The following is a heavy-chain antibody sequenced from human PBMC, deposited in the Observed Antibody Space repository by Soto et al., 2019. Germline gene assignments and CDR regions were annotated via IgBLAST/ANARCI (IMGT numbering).Heavy chain of an antibody. CDR2: IYSSGST. Sequence: SETLSLTCTVSDGSVSSGSYYWTWIRQPPGKGLEWIGYIYSSGSTLYNPSLKSRVIISVDTSMIQFSLKLSSVTAADTDVYYCARDSLALFDSWGQGTLVTVSS. D-gene: IGHD5-12*01. V-gene: IGHV4-61*01. CDR1: DGSVSSGSYY. J-gene: IGHJ4*02. CDR3: ARDSLALFDS.